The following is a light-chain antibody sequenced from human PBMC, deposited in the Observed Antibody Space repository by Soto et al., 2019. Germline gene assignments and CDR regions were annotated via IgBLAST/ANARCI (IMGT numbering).Light chain of an antibody. CDR3: SSYAASNNFYVM. CDR1: SSDVGGYNY. J-gene: IGLJ3*02. V-gene: IGLV2-8*01. CDR2: EVT. Sequence: QSALTQPPSASGSPGQSVTISCTGTSSDVGGYNYVSWYQQYPGRAPKLMIYEVTKRPSGVPDRFSGSKSGNTASLTVSGLQAEDEADYYCSSYAASNNFYVMFGGGTKLTVL.